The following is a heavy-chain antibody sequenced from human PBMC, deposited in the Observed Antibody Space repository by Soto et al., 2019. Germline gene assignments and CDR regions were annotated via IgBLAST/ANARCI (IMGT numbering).Heavy chain of an antibody. D-gene: IGHD3-10*01. Sequence: QVLLVQSGAEVKKPGSSVKVSCKTSGDTFGSYAISWVRQAPGQGLEWMGGIIPFIRASNYAQKFQGRVTITADESTTTVHMDLSSLRFEDTAVYYCARNLRYFGSGSFFRGIDVWGQGTTVTVSS. J-gene: IGHJ6*02. V-gene: IGHV1-69*01. CDR1: GDTFGSYA. CDR3: ARNLRYFGSGSFFRGIDV. CDR2: IIPFIRAS.